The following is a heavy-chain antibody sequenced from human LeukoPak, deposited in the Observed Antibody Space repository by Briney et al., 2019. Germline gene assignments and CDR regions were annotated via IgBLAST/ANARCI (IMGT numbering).Heavy chain of an antibody. CDR3: ARDGSGWSRN. J-gene: IGHJ4*02. Sequence: PGGSLRLSCEDSGFSFSSNWMSWLRQPPGKGLEWVANIKPDGGEKYYLDSVKGRFSISRDNAKNSLYLQMNSLGVEDTAVYYCARDGSGWSRNWGQGTLVTVSS. D-gene: IGHD6-19*01. CDR1: GFSFSSNW. CDR2: IKPDGGEK. V-gene: IGHV3-7*01.